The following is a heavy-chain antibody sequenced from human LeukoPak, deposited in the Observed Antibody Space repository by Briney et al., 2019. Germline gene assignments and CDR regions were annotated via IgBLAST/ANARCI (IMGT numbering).Heavy chain of an antibody. Sequence: PSETLSLTCTVSGGSISSYYWSWIRQPAGKGLEWIGRIYTSGSTNYNPSLKSRVTMPVDTSKNQFSLKLSSVTAADTAVYYCARDPPGIAVASYFDYWGQGTLVTVSS. CDR1: GGSISSYY. CDR2: IYTSGST. J-gene: IGHJ4*02. CDR3: ARDPPGIAVASYFDY. V-gene: IGHV4-4*07. D-gene: IGHD6-19*01.